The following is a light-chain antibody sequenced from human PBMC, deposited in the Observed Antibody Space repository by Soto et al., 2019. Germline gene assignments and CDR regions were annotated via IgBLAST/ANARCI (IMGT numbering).Light chain of an antibody. V-gene: IGKV1-5*01. CDR3: QQYNSYCDT. CDR1: QSISSW. CDR2: DAS. J-gene: IGKJ2*01. Sequence: DIQMTQSPSTLSASVGDRVTITCRASQSISSWLAWYQQKPGKAPKLLIYDASSLESGVPSRFSGSGSGTEFNLTISSLQPDDFATYYCQQYNSYCDTFGQGTKLEIK.